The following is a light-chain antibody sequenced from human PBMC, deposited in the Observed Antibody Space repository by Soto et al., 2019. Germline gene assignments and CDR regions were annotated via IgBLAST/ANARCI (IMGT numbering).Light chain of an antibody. CDR3: QQRVDWPRT. CDR1: QSISTY. CDR2: DAS. Sequence: EIVLTQSPATLALAPGERATLSCRASQSISTYLAWYQQRPGQAPRLVINDASNRAPGISARFSGSGSGTDFTLTISSLEAEDFAVYYCQQRVDWPRTFGKGTRVEVK. J-gene: IGKJ1*01. V-gene: IGKV3-11*01.